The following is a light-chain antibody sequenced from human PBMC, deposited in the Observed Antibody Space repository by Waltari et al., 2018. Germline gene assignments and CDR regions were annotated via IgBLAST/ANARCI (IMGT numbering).Light chain of an antibody. CDR3: CSYAAGGSSVL. V-gene: IGLV2-23*01. CDR1: SSDVGSYNL. J-gene: IGLJ2*01. Sequence: QSALTQPASVSGSPGQSITISCTGTSSDVGSYNLLSWYQQHPGKVPKLMIYEDSKRSSGLSNRFSGSKSGNTASLTISGLQAEDEADYYCCSYAAGGSSVLFGGGTKLTVL. CDR2: EDS.